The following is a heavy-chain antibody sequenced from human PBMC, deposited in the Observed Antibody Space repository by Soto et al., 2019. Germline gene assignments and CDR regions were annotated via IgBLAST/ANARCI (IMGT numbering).Heavy chain of an antibody. D-gene: IGHD3-10*01. CDR2: LWYDGTKP. J-gene: IGHJ6*02. CDR3: VRDGGADYYASETYYSELCMDV. V-gene: IGHV3-33*01. CDR1: GFTFSDYA. Sequence: QVQLVESGGGVVQPENSLRLSCVASGFTFSDYAMHWVRQAPGKGLEWVAGLWYDGTKPNYGDSVKGRFTISRGNSQNTLYLQMNSLSADDTAVYFCVRDGGADYYASETYYSELCMDVWGQGTTVTVSS.